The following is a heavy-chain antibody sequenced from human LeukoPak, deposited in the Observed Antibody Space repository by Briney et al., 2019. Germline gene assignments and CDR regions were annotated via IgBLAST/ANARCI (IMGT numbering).Heavy chain of an antibody. CDR3: ARSYHDSSGYDDAFDI. V-gene: IGHV1-8*01. CDR2: MNPNSGNT. J-gene: IGHJ3*02. D-gene: IGHD3-22*01. Sequence: ASVKVSCKASGYTFTSYDINWVRQATGQGLEWMGWMNPNSGNTGYAQKFQGRVTMTRNTSISTAYMELSSLRSEDTAVYYCARSYHDSSGYDDAFDIWGQGTMVTVSS. CDR1: GYTFTSYD.